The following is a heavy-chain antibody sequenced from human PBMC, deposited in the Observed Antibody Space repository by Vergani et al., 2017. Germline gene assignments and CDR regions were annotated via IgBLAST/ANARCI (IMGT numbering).Heavy chain of an antibody. CDR1: GFTFSSYW. CDR3: ARADYPTLRYFDY. CDR2: INSDGSST. J-gene: IGHJ4*02. D-gene: IGHD3-16*01. V-gene: IGHV3-74*01. Sequence: EVQLVEAGGGLVQPGGSLRLSCAASGFTFSSYWMHWVRQAPGKGLVWVSRINSDGSSTCYADSVKGRFTISRDNAKNTLYLQMNSLRAEDTAVYYCARADYPTLRYFDYWGQGTLVTVSS.